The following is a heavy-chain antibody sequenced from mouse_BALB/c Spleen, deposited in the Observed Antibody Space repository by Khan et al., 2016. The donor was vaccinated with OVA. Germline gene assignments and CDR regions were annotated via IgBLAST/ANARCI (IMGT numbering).Heavy chain of an antibody. CDR3: ASYASSPYYAMDY. Sequence: EVQLQESGPELVKPGASVKMSCKATGYTFTNYVMHWVKQKPGQGLEWIGYINPYNDGIKYNEKFKGKATLTSDKSSSTAYMELSSLTSEDSAVYYCASYASSPYYAMDYWCQGTSVTVSS. CDR1: GYTFTNYV. D-gene: IGHD1-1*01. J-gene: IGHJ4*01. V-gene: IGHV1S136*01. CDR2: INPYNDGI.